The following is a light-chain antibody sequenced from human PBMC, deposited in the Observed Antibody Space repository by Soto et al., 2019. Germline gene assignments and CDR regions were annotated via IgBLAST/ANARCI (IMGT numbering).Light chain of an antibody. J-gene: IGKJ5*01. CDR1: QSVSSS. Sequence: EILMTQSPATLSVSPGERATLSCRAGQSVSSSLAWYQQKPGQAHRLLIYAASTSATGIPARFSGSGSGTEFTLTISSLQSEDFAVYYCQQYNKWPITFGQGTRLEIK. CDR2: AAS. CDR3: QQYNKWPIT. V-gene: IGKV3-15*01.